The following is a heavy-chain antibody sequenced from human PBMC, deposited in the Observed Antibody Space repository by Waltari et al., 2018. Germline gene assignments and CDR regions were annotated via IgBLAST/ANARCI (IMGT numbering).Heavy chain of an antibody. D-gene: IGHD1-26*01. Sequence: QVKLVQSGAEVKKPGSSVKVSCKASGGTFSSYAIRWVRPDPGQGLEWMGRIIPIFGTANYAQKFKGRVTITADKSTSTAYMELSSLRSEDTAGYYCARGGWELLSYDAFDIWGQGTMVTVSS. V-gene: IGHV1-69*14. CDR3: ARGGWELLSYDAFDI. CDR1: GGTFSSYA. CDR2: IIPIFGTA. J-gene: IGHJ3*02.